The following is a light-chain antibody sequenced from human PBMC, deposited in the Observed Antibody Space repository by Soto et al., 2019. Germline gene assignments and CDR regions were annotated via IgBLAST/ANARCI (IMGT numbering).Light chain of an antibody. Sequence: QSALTQPASVSGSPGQSITISCTGTSSDVGGYNYVSWYQQNPGKAPKLMIYDVSNRPSGVSNRFSGSKSGNTASLTISGLQAEDEADYYCRSYTGSSTLVFGGGTKLTVL. V-gene: IGLV2-14*01. CDR1: SSDVGGYNY. J-gene: IGLJ2*01. CDR2: DVS. CDR3: RSYTGSSTLV.